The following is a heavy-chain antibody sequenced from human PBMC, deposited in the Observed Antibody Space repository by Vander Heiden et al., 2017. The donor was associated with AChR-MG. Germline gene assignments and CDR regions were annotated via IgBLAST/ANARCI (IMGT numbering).Heavy chain of an antibody. V-gene: IGHV3-48*02. Sequence: EVQLVESGGGLVQPGGSLRLPCAASGFTFSSSSMNWVRQAPGKGLEWVSYISSSSSTIYYADSVKGRFTISRDNAKNSLYLQMNSLRDEDTAVYYCARDSYYYDRLNRAEYFQHWGQGTLVTVSS. CDR1: GFTFSSSS. D-gene: IGHD3-22*01. J-gene: IGHJ1*01. CDR3: ARDSYYYDRLNRAEYFQH. CDR2: ISSSSSTI.